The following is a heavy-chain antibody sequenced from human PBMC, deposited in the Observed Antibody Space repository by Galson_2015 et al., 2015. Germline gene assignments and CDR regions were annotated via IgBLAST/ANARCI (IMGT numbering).Heavy chain of an antibody. J-gene: IGHJ4*02. Sequence: SVKASCKASGYTFTSYAMHWVRQAPGQRLEWMGWINAGNGNTKYSQKFQGRVTITRDTSASTAYMELSSLRSEDTAVYYCARDREKLSYGSGSYLGYWGQGTLVTVSS. CDR3: ARDREKLSYGSGSYLGY. CDR2: INAGNGNT. V-gene: IGHV1-3*01. CDR1: GYTFTSYA. D-gene: IGHD3-10*01.